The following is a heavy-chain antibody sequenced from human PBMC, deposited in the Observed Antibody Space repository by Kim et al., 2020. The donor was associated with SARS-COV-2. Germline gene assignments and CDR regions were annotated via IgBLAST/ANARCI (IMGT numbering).Heavy chain of an antibody. D-gene: IGHD6-13*01. CDR1: GYTFTSYD. CDR3: ATYPIWYSSKRHFQH. V-gene: IGHV1-8*01. CDR2: MNPNSGNT. J-gene: IGHJ1*01. Sequence: ASVKVSCKASGYTFTSYDINWVRQATGQGLEWMGWMNPNSGNTGYAQKFQGRVTMTRNTSISTAYMELSSLRSEDTAVYYCATYPIWYSSKRHFQHWGQGTLVTVSS.